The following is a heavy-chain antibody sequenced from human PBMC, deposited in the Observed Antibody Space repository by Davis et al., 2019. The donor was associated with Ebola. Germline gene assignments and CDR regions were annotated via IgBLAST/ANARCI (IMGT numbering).Heavy chain of an antibody. Sequence: AASVKVSCKASGHTFTSYDINWVRQATGQGLEWMGWMNPNSGNTGYAQKFQGRITMTRNISISTAYMELSSLRSEDTAVYYCARRGSGWYSGFFDYWGQGTLVTVSS. CDR2: MNPNSGNT. CDR1: GHTFTSYD. D-gene: IGHD6-19*01. V-gene: IGHV1-8*01. J-gene: IGHJ4*02. CDR3: ARRGSGWYSGFFDY.